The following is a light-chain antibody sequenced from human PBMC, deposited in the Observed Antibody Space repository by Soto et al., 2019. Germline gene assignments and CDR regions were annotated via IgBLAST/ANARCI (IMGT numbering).Light chain of an antibody. Sequence: IVLTHSPATLSVSPWQRPTLSFRASQSLSSNLAWYQQKPGQAPRLLIYGASTRATGIPARFSGSGSGTDFILTISSLQSEDLAVYYCQQYDNWPLTFGGGTKVDIK. V-gene: IGKV3-15*01. CDR3: QQYDNWPLT. CDR2: GAS. J-gene: IGKJ4*01. CDR1: QSLSSN.